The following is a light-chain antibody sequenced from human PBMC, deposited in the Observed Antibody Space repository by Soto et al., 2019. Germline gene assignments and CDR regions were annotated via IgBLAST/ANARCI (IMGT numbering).Light chain of an antibody. V-gene: IGKV1-33*01. J-gene: IGKJ3*01. CDR3: QHYDNLPPFT. CDR2: GAS. CDR1: QDIRKY. Sequence: DIQMTQSPSSLSASVGDRVTITCQASQDIRKYLNWYQQKPGRAPKLLIYGASNLETGVPSRFSGSGYGTDFTFTISSLQPKDFATYYCQHYDNLPPFTFGPGTKVAIK.